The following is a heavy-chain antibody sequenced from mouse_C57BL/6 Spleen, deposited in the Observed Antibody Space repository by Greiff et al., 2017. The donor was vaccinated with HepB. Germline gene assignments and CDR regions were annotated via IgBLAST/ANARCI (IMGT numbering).Heavy chain of an antibody. V-gene: IGHV1-64*01. CDR3: ARVSGSTYAMDY. D-gene: IGHD1-3*01. Sequence: VQLQQSGAELVKPGASVKLSCEASGYTFTSYWMHWVKQRPGQGLEWIGMIHPNSGSTNYNEKFKSKATLTVDKSSSTAYMQLSSLTSEDSAVYYCARVSGSTYAMDYLGQGTSVTVAS. CDR1: GYTFTSYW. CDR2: IHPNSGST. J-gene: IGHJ4*01.